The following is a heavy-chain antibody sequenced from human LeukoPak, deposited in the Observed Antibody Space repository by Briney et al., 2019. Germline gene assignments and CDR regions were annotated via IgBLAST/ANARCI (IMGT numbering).Heavy chain of an antibody. D-gene: IGHD6-13*01. CDR2: IFYTGNT. CDR3: ASRAAGAFDY. CDR1: GGSISSYY. Sequence: SETLSLTCTVSGGSISSYYWSWIRQPPGKGLDWIGYIFYTGNTNYNPSLKSRVSISIDTSKNQFSLNLSSVTAADTAVYYCASRAAGAFDYWGQGTLVTVSS. J-gene: IGHJ4*02. V-gene: IGHV4-59*08.